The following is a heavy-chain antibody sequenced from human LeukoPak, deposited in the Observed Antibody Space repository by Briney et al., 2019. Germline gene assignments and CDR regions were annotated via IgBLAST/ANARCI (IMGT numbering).Heavy chain of an antibody. CDR3: ARERYFDY. CDR1: GFTFSTCA. V-gene: IGHV3-23*01. CDR2: ISGGGRST. Sequence: GGSLRLSWAASGFTFSTCAMSWVRQAPGKGLEWVSTISGGGRSTDYADSVKGRFTISRNNSKNTLYLQMNSLRAEDTAVYYCARERYFDYWGQGTLVTVSS. J-gene: IGHJ4*02.